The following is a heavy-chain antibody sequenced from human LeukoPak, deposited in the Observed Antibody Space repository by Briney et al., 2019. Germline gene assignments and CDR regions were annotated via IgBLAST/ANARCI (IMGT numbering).Heavy chain of an antibody. CDR3: AREIGPRQLHLWASAFEY. J-gene: IGHJ4*02. V-gene: IGHV1-46*01. Sequence: ASVKVSCKASGYTFTNYYMHWVRQAPGQGLEWMGIINPSDGRTSYGQKFQGRVTMTRDTSTSTVYMELSSLRSEDTAVYYCAREIGPRQLHLWASAFEYWGQGTLVTVSS. CDR1: GYTFTNYY. CDR2: INPSDGRT. D-gene: IGHD5-18*01.